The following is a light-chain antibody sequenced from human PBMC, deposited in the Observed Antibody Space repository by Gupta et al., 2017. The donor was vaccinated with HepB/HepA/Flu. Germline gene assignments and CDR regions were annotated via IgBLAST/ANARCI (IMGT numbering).Light chain of an antibody. V-gene: IGLV3-21*03. CDR1: NIEYYS. CDR3: QVWDSGSDNPV. CDR2: DNR. Sequence: GKSARVTWGGNNIEYYSGHWYQQKPGQAPVLVVYDNRDRPPGIPERFSGSNAGNTATLTISRAEAGDEADYYCQVWDSGSDNPVFGGGTKLTVL. J-gene: IGLJ2*01.